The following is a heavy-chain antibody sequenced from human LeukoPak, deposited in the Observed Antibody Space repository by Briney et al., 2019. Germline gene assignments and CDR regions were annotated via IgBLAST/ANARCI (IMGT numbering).Heavy chain of an antibody. Sequence: GGSLRLSCAASGFTFSSYSMNWVRQAPGKGLEWVSSISSSSSYIYYADSVKGRFTISRDNAKNSLYLQMNSLRAEDTAVYFCARGKTRGTLERLDYWGQGTLVTVSS. CDR2: ISSSSSYI. CDR3: ARGKTRGTLERLDY. V-gene: IGHV3-21*04. CDR1: GFTFSSYS. J-gene: IGHJ4*02. D-gene: IGHD1-1*01.